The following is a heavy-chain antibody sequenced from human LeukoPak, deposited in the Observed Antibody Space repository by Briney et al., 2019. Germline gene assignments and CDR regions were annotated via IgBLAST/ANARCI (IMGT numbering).Heavy chain of an antibody. J-gene: IGHJ3*02. CDR2: IYPGDSDT. V-gene: IGHV5-51*01. Sequence: GESLKISCKGSGYSFTSYWIGWVRQMPGKGLEWMAIIYPGDSDTRYSPSFQGQVTISADKSISTAYLQWSSLRASDTAMYYCATSNYDSSGYGAFDIWGQGTMVTVSS. D-gene: IGHD3-22*01. CDR1: GYSFTSYW. CDR3: ATSNYDSSGYGAFDI.